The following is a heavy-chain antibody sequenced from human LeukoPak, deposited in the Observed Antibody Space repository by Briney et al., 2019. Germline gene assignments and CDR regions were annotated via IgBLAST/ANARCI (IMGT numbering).Heavy chain of an antibody. V-gene: IGHV4-30-4*01. J-gene: IGHJ4*02. CDR1: VGSISSGDYY. CDR3: AREDYGVFFDY. CDR2: IYYSGST. D-gene: IGHD4-17*01. Sequence: SGTLSLTCTVSVGSISSGDYYWSWIRQPPGKGLEWIVYIYYSGSTYYNPSLKGRVTISVDTSKNQVSLKLSSVTAADTAVYYCAREDYGVFFDYWGQGTLVTVSS.